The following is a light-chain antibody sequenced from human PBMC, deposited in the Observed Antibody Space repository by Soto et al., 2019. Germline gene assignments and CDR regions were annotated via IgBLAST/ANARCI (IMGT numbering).Light chain of an antibody. J-gene: IGKJ2*01. CDR2: AAS. V-gene: IGKV1-12*02. Sequence: DLQMTQSPSSVSASVGDRVTITCRASKVIARWIAWYQQKPGKAPNLLIYAASSLQSGVPSRFSGSGSGTDFTLTISSLQPEDFASYYCQQTYSFPYTFGQGTKLEIK. CDR3: QQTYSFPYT. CDR1: KVIARW.